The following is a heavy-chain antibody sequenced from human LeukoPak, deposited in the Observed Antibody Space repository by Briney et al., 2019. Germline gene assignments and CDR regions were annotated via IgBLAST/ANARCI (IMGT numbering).Heavy chain of an antibody. J-gene: IGHJ4*02. CDR2: IIPIFGTA. CDR1: GGTFSSYA. V-gene: IGHV1-69*05. D-gene: IGHD3-10*01. CDR3: ARDKHYYGSGSYYSDY. Sequence: ASVKVSCKASGGTFSSYAISWVRQAPGQGHEWMGRIIPIFGTANYAQKFQGRVTITTDESTSTAYMELSSLRSEDTAVYYCARDKHYYGSGSYYSDYWGQGTLVTVSS.